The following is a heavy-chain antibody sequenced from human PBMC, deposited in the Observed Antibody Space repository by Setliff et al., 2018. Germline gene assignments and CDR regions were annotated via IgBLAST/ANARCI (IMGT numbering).Heavy chain of an antibody. CDR1: GYTFTSHY. CDR2: INPSSGRT. Sequence: ASVKVSCKASGYTFTSHYMHWVRQAPGLGLEWMGTINPSSGRTSYAQKFQGRVTMTRDTSTSTVYMDMSSLRSEDTAVYYCARESALRGYYYDSSGNDYWGQGTLVTVSS. J-gene: IGHJ4*02. V-gene: IGHV1-46*01. D-gene: IGHD3-22*01. CDR3: ARESALRGYYYDSSGNDY.